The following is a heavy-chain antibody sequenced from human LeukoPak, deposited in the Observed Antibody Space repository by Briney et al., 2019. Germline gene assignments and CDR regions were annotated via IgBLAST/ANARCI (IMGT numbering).Heavy chain of an antibody. V-gene: IGHV3-30-3*01. J-gene: IGHJ4*02. CDR3: ARDISGYS. Sequence: GRSLRLSCAASGFTFSSYAMHWVRQAPGKGLEWVAVISYDGSDKYYADSVKGRFTISRDNSKNTLYLQMNSLRAEDTAVYYCARDISGYSWGQGTLVTVSS. D-gene: IGHD5-12*01. CDR2: ISYDGSDK. CDR1: GFTFSSYA.